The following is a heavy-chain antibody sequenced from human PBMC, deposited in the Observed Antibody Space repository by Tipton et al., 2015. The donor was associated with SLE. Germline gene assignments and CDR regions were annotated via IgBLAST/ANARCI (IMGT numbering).Heavy chain of an antibody. J-gene: IGHJ2*01. CDR2: INHSGST. V-gene: IGHV4-34*01. CDR3: ASRGDYGDYVSGYWYFDL. CDR1: GGSFSGYY. D-gene: IGHD4-17*01. Sequence: TLSLTCAVYGGSFSGYYWSWIRQPPGKGLEWTGEINHSGSTNYNPSLKSRVTISVDTSKNQFSLKLSSVTAADTAVYYCASRGDYGDYVSGYWYFDLWGRGTLVTVSS.